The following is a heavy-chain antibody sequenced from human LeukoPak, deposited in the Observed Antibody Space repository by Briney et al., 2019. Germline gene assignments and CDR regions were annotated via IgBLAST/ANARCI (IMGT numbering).Heavy chain of an antibody. D-gene: IGHD3-16*01. V-gene: IGHV3-21*01. CDR2: ISSSGRYI. J-gene: IGHJ4*02. CDR1: GFTFSGYS. Sequence: GGSLRLSCAASGFTFSGYSMNWVRQAPGKGLEWVSSISSSGRYISYADSVKGRFTISRDNAKNSLYLHMNSLRAEDTAVYYCARVMTSMITADLDCWGQGTLVSVSS. CDR3: ARVMTSMITADLDC.